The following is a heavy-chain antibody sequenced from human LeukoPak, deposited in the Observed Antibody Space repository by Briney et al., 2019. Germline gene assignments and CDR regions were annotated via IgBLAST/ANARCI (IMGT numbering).Heavy chain of an antibody. CDR1: GFTFSSYA. V-gene: IGHV3-23*01. Sequence: QPGGSLRLSRAASGFTFSSYAMSWVRQAPGKGLEWVSAISGSGGSTYYADSVKGRFTISRDNSKNTLYLQMNSLRAEDTAVYYCAKVQRYSSSWYLDYWGQGTLVTVSS. CDR3: AKVQRYSSSWYLDY. D-gene: IGHD6-13*01. J-gene: IGHJ4*02. CDR2: ISGSGGST.